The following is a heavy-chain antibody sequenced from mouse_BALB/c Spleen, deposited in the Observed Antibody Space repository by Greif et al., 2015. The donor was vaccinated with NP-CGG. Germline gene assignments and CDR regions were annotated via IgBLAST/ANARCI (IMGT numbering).Heavy chain of an antibody. CDR2: ISSGSSTI. J-gene: IGHJ1*01. CDR3: ARSDYYGSPYWYFDV. D-gene: IGHD1-1*01. V-gene: IGHV5-17*02. CDR1: GFTFSSFG. Sequence: EVQLVESGGGLVQPGGSRKLSCAASGFTFSSFGMHWVRQAPEKGLEWVAYISSGSSTIYYADTVKGRFTISRDNPKNTLLLQMTSLRSEDTAMYYCARSDYYGSPYWYFDVWGAGTTVTVSS.